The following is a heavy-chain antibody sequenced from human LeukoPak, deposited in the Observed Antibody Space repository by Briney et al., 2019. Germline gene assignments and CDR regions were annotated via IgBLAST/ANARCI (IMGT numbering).Heavy chain of an antibody. D-gene: IGHD3-10*01. CDR1: GFTFSSYA. Sequence: PGRSLRLSCAASGFTFSSYAMHWVRQAPGKGLEWVAVISYDGSNKYYADSVKGRFTISRDNSKNTLYLQMNSLRAEDTAVYYCARDLWMGERFGVFDYWGQGTLVTVSS. CDR2: ISYDGSNK. V-gene: IGHV3-30*04. J-gene: IGHJ4*02. CDR3: ARDLWMGERFGVFDY.